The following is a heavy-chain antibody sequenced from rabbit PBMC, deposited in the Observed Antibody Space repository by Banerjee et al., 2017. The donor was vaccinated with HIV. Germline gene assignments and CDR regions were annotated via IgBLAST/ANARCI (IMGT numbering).Heavy chain of an antibody. CDR3: ARTPHTGYVGDGYVLNF. CDR1: GFSFSSNYY. J-gene: IGHJ6*01. D-gene: IGHD6-1*01. Sequence: QSLEESGGDLVKPGASQTLTCTASGFSFSSNYYMYWVRQAPGKGLEWIACIYAGASAGTYYANWAKGRFTISKTSSTTVTLQMTSLTAADTATYFCARTPHTGYVGDGYVLNFWGQGTLVTVS. CDR2: IYAGASAGT. V-gene: IGHV1S40*01.